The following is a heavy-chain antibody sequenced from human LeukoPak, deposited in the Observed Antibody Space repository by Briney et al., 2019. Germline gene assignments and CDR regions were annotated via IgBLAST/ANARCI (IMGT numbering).Heavy chain of an antibody. D-gene: IGHD6-19*01. CDR1: GFTFSSYW. CDR3: ARGPNFSGWLDY. V-gene: IGHV3-74*01. Sequence: GGSLRLSCAAPGFTFSSYWMHWVRQAPGKGLVWVSRINSDGSSTSYADSVKGRFTISRDNAKNTLYLQMNSLRAEDTAVYYCARGPNFSGWLDYWGQGTLVTVSS. J-gene: IGHJ4*02. CDR2: INSDGSST.